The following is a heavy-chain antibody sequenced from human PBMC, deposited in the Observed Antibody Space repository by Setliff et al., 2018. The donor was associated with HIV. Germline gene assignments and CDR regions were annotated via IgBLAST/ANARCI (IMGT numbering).Heavy chain of an antibody. V-gene: IGHV4-31*03. Sequence: PSETLSLTCSVSGGSITTDGYYWSCIRHHPRKGLEWIGYIYHTGKTNYNPSLASRLVMSLDPSKNQFSLRLTSVTAADSAIYYCARGRHIEATIPLDHWGQGTLVTVSS. CDR3: ARGRHIEATIPLDH. D-gene: IGHD5-12*01. CDR1: GGSITTDGYY. CDR2: IYHTGKT. J-gene: IGHJ4*02.